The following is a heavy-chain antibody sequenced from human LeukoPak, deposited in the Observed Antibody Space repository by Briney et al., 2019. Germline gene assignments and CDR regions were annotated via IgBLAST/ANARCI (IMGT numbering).Heavy chain of an antibody. CDR3: AGSYWESNFDY. CDR2: ITRSNSYI. Sequence: PGGSLRLSCSASGFTFSTYSMNWVRQAPGKGLEWVSSITRSNSYIYYADSVKGRFTISRDNSKNTLYLQMNSLRAEDTAVYYCAGSYWESNFDYWGQGTLVTVSS. J-gene: IGHJ4*02. V-gene: IGHV3-21*04. CDR1: GFTFSTYS. D-gene: IGHD1-26*01.